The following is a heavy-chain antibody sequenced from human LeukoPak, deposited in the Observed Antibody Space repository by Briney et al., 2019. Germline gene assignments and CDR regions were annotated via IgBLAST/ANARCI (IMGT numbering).Heavy chain of an antibody. D-gene: IGHD3-3*02. CDR2: TYYRSKWYN. J-gene: IGHJ5*02. Sequence: SQTLSLTCAISGYSVSSDSVAWNWIRQSPSRGLEWLGRTYYRSKWYNDYVVSVKSRITINPDTSKNQFSLQLNSVTPEDTAVYYCARGISSRSFDPWGQGTLVTVSS. V-gene: IGHV6-1*01. CDR1: GYSVSSDSVA. CDR3: ARGISSRSFDP.